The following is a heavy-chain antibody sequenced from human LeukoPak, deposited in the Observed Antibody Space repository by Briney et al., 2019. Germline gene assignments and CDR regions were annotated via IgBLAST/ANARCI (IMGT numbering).Heavy chain of an antibody. Sequence: GGSLRLSCAASGFTFSSYAMSWVRQAPGKGLEWVSAISGSGGSTYYADSVKGQFTISRDNSKNTLYLQMNSLRAEDTAVYYCAKWGYYYDSSGYYYVPYFDYWGQGTLVTVSS. J-gene: IGHJ4*02. CDR3: AKWGYYYDSSGYYYVPYFDY. CDR2: ISGSGGST. CDR1: GFTFSSYA. D-gene: IGHD3-22*01. V-gene: IGHV3-23*01.